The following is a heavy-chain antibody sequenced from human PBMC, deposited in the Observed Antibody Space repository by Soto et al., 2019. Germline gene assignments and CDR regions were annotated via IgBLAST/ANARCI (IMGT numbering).Heavy chain of an antibody. CDR3: ARVPLDGNYANGVDV. D-gene: IGHD4-17*01. Sequence: GGSLRLSCAASGFTVSSNYMSWVRQAPGKGLEWVSVIYSGGSTYYADSVRGRFTISRDNSKNTLYLQMKSLRAEDTAVYYCARVPLDGNYANGVDVWGQGTTVTVSS. CDR1: GFTVSSNY. CDR2: IYSGGST. J-gene: IGHJ6*02. V-gene: IGHV3-53*01.